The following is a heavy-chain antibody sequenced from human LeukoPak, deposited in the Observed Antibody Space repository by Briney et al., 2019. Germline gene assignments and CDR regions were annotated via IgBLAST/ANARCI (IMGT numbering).Heavy chain of an antibody. CDR1: RFTFSSYG. CDR3: AKSDDSSGYYYGIVY. CDR2: IPYDGSNK. Sequence: GGSLRLSCATSRFTFSSYGMHWVRQAPGKGLEWVAFIPYDGSNKYYADSVKGRFTISRDNSKNTLYLQMNSLRAEDTAVYYCAKSDDSSGYYYGIVYWGQGTLVTVSS. V-gene: IGHV3-30*02. D-gene: IGHD3-22*01. J-gene: IGHJ4*02.